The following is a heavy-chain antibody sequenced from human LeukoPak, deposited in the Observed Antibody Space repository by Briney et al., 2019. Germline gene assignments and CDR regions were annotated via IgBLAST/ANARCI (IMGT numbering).Heavy chain of an antibody. V-gene: IGHV1-18*01. CDR1: GYTFTSYG. J-gene: IGHJ3*02. Sequence: GASVNVSCTASGYTFTSYGISWVRQAPGQGLEWMGWISAYNGNTNYAQKFQGRVTMTRDTSISTAYMELSRLRSDDTAVYYCARDEMATMGEAFDIWGQGTMVTVSS. CDR3: ARDEMATMGEAFDI. CDR2: ISAYNGNT. D-gene: IGHD5-24*01.